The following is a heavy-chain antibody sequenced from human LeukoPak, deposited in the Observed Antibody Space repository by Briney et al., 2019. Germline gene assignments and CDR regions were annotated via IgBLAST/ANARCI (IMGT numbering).Heavy chain of an antibody. CDR1: GFTFNSYS. J-gene: IGHJ4*02. V-gene: IGHV3-30*04. CDR2: ISSDASIT. CDR3: AKDLRYSGTYRSGNY. D-gene: IGHD1-26*01. Sequence: GGSLRLSCAASGFTFNSYSMHWVRQAPGKGLEWVAVISSDASITYYADSVKGRFTVSRDNSKDTLYLQMNSLRGEDTAIYYCAKDLRYSGTYRSGNYWGQGTLVTVSS.